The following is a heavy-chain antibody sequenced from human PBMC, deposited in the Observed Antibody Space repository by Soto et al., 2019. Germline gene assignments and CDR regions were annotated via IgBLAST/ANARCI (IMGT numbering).Heavy chain of an antibody. CDR3: ASDLFFFDFWSGYQPYYYYYYMDV. Sequence: ASVKVSCKASGYTFTSYGISWVRQAPGQGLEWMGWISAYNGNTNYAQKHQGRVTMTTDTSTSTAYMELRSLRSDDTAVYYCASDLFFFDFWSGYQPYYYYYYMDVWGKGTTVTVSS. CDR2: ISAYNGNT. CDR1: GYTFTSYG. V-gene: IGHV1-18*01. J-gene: IGHJ6*03. D-gene: IGHD3-3*01.